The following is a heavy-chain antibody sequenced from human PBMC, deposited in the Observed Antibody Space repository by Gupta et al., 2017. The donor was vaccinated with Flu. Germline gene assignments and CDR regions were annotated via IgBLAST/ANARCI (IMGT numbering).Heavy chain of an antibody. CDR3: AKDRSGNPAIDY. Sequence: EVQLLESGGALVQPGGSLRLSCAASGLTFSDYAMNWVRQAPGKGLGWVSTVGAGGERTYYADSVMGLFTISRDDSKNTVYQQMSSLRGDDTAVYYCAKDRSGNPAIDYWGQGTLVTVS. J-gene: IGHJ4*02. V-gene: IGHV3-23*01. CDR2: VGAGGERT. D-gene: IGHD6-13*01. CDR1: GLTFSDYA.